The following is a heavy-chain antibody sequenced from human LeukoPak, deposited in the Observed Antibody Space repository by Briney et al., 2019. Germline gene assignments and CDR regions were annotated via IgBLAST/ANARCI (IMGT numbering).Heavy chain of an antibody. J-gene: IGHJ4*02. CDR2: LNQDGSER. CDR1: GFTFSSYL. Sequence: GGSLRLSCAASGFTFSSYLMSWVRQTPDKGLEWVAHLNQDGSERYYVDSVKGRFTISRENARNSLYLQMNSLRAEDTAVYFCAKCGSGSNFDYWGQGILVTVSS. CDR3: AKCGSGSNFDY. D-gene: IGHD3-10*01. V-gene: IGHV3-7*02.